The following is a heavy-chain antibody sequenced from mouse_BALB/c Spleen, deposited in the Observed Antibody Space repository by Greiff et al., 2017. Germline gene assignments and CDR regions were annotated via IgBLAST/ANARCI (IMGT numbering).Heavy chain of an antibody. J-gene: IGHJ4*01. Sequence: QVQLQRSGAELARPGASVKMSCKASGYTFTSYTMHWVKQRPGQGLEWIGYINPSSGYTNYNQKFKDKATLTADKSSSTAYMQLSSLTSEDSAVYYCARPLYYDYDLDYWGQGTSVTVSS. CDR3: ARPLYYDYDLDY. CDR2: INPSSGYT. V-gene: IGHV1-4*01. D-gene: IGHD2-4*01. CDR1: GYTFTSYT.